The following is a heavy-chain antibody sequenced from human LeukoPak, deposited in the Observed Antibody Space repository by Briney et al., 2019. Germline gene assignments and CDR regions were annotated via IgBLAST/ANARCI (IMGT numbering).Heavy chain of an antibody. CDR1: GFTFSSYS. Sequence: GGTLRLSCAASGFTFSSYSMNWVRQAPGQGLEWASSISSSSSYIYYADSVKGRFTISRDNAKNSLYLQMNSLRAEDTAVYYCARDWPTIAAAGTIPEYFQHWGQGTLVTVSS. D-gene: IGHD6-13*01. CDR3: ARDWPTIAAAGTIPEYFQH. CDR2: ISSSSSYI. J-gene: IGHJ1*01. V-gene: IGHV3-21*01.